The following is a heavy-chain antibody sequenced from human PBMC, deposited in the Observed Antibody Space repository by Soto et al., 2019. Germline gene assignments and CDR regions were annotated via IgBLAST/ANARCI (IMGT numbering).Heavy chain of an antibody. J-gene: IGHJ4*02. CDR2: IWYDGSNK. D-gene: IGHD1-26*01. CDR3: ARGISSGSLDY. Sequence: GGSLRLSCAASGFTFSSYGMHWVRQAPGKGLEWVAVIWYDGSNKYYADSVKGRFTISRDNSKNTLYLQMNSLRAEDTAVYYCARGISSGSLDYWGQGTLVTVSS. CDR1: GFTFSSYG. V-gene: IGHV3-33*01.